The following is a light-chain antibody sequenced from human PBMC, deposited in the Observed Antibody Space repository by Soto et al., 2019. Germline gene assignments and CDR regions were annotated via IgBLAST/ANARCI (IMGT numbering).Light chain of an antibody. Sequence: DIVMTQSPDSLAVYLGERATINCKSSQSVLYSSNNKNYLAWYQQKPGQPPKLLIYWASTRESGVPDRFSGSGSGTEFTLTISSLQAEDVAFYYCQQYSITPWTFGQGTKVEIK. CDR3: QQYSITPWT. CDR2: WAS. CDR1: QSVLYSSNNKNY. J-gene: IGKJ1*01. V-gene: IGKV4-1*01.